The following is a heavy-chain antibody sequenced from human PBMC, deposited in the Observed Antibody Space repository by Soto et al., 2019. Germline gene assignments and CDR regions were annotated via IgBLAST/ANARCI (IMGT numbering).Heavy chain of an antibody. V-gene: IGHV1-3*01. D-gene: IGHD6-6*01. J-gene: IGHJ4*02. CDR3: ARVVSIAASTKFDY. Sequence: ASVKVSCKASVYTFTSYGMHWGRPAPGQRLEWMGWINAGNGNTKYSQKFQGRVTITRDTSASTAYMELSSLRSEDTAVYYCARVVSIAASTKFDYWGQGTLVTVSS. CDR2: INAGNGNT. CDR1: VYTFTSYG.